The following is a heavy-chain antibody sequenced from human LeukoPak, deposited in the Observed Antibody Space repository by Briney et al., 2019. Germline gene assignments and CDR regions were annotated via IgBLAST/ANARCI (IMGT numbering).Heavy chain of an antibody. D-gene: IGHD4-23*01. CDR3: ARPFYGGNPTGMGY. CDR2: IYYSGST. V-gene: IGHV4-39*01. CDR1: GGSISSSSYY. Sequence: SETLSLTCTVSGGSISSSSYYWGWIRQPPGKGLEWIGSIYYSGSTYYNPSLKSRVTISVDTSKNQFSLKLSSVTAADTAVYYCARPFYGGNPTGMGYWGQGTLVTVSS. J-gene: IGHJ4*02.